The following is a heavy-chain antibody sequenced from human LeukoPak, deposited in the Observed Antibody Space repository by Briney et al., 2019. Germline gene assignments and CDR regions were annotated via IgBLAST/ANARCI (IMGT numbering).Heavy chain of an antibody. Sequence: PGRSLRLSCAASGFTFSSYGMHWVRQAPGKGLEWVAVIWYDGSNKYYADSVKGRFTISRDNSKNTLYLQMNSLRAEDTAVYYCARDRGVGATTFDYWGQGTLVTVSS. D-gene: IGHD1-26*01. CDR3: ARDRGVGATTFDY. J-gene: IGHJ4*02. CDR1: GFTFSSYG. CDR2: IWYDGSNK. V-gene: IGHV3-33*08.